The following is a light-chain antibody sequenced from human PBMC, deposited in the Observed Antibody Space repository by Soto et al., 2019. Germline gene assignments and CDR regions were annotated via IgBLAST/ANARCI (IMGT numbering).Light chain of an antibody. CDR3: QQYDYFSWT. CDR2: DAS. J-gene: IGKJ1*01. Sequence: DIQMTQSPSTLSASVGDRVTITCRASQSISSWLAWYQQKPGKAPKLLIYDASSLESGVPSRFGGSGSGTEFTLSITSLQPDDFATYYCQQYDYFSWTFGQGTKVDIK. CDR1: QSISSW. V-gene: IGKV1-5*01.